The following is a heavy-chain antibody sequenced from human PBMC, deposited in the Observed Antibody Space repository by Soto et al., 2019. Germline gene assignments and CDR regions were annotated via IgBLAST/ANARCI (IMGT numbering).Heavy chain of an antibody. CDR1: RFDFSDYY. Sequence: QVQLVESGGGLVKPGGSLRLSCAASRFDFSDYYMSWIRQAPGKGLEWFSYISDSGSTIYYADSVKGRFTISRDNAKNSLYLQMNSLRAEDTAVYYCAKGGGNSMYYYYGMDVWGQGTTVTVSS. CDR2: ISDSGSTI. D-gene: IGHD1-26*01. J-gene: IGHJ6*02. CDR3: AKGGGNSMYYYYGMDV. V-gene: IGHV3-11*01.